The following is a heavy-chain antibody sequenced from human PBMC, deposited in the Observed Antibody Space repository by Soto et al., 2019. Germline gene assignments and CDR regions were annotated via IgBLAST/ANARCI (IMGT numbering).Heavy chain of an antibody. CDR2: ISDDGDST. D-gene: IGHD1-1*01. Sequence: EVQLLESGGGLVQPGGSLRLSCGASGFTFSDDAMTWVRQAPGKGLEWVSSISDDGDSTYYAVSVKGRFTISRDNSNNTLFLLMSSLAAEYTAIYYCTNSLSTAANYGLDVWGQGTAVTVSS. CDR3: TNSLSTAANYGLDV. J-gene: IGHJ6*02. V-gene: IGHV3-23*01. CDR1: GFTFSDDA.